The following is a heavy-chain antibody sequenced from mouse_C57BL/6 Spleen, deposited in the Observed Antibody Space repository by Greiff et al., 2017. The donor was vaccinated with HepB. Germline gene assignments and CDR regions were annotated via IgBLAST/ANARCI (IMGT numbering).Heavy chain of an antibody. J-gene: IGHJ2*01. Sequence: VQLQQPGAELVRPGSSVKLFCKASGYTFTSYWMHWVKQRPIQGLEWIGNIDPSDSETHYNQKFKDKATLTVDKSSSTAYMQLSSLTSEDSAVYYCARRPYGYYFDYWGQGTALTVSS. D-gene: IGHD1-1*01. CDR2: IDPSDSET. CDR1: GYTFTSYW. V-gene: IGHV1-52*01. CDR3: ARRPYGYYFDY.